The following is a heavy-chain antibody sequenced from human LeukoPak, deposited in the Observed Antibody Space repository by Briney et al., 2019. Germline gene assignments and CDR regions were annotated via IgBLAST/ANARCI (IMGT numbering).Heavy chain of an antibody. Sequence: PGGSLRLSCAASGFTFSSYGMHWVRQAPGKGLEWVAFIRYDGSNKYYADSVKGRFTISRDNSKNTLYLQMNSLRAEDTAVYYCAKDQLGYCSSTSCLPFDYCGQGTLVTVSS. J-gene: IGHJ4*02. CDR2: IRYDGSNK. V-gene: IGHV3-30*02. CDR1: GFTFSSYG. D-gene: IGHD2-2*01. CDR3: AKDQLGYCSSTSCLPFDY.